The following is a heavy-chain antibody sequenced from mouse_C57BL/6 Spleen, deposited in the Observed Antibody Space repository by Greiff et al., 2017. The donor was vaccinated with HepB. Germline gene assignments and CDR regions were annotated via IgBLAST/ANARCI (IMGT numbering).Heavy chain of an antibody. J-gene: IGHJ2*01. CDR1: GYTFTSYW. CDR3: ARAEDGNPLGDY. CDR2: IDPSDSYT. Sequence: QVQLQQPGAELVMPGASVKLSCKASGYTFTSYWMHWVKQRPGQGLEWIGEIDPSDSYTNYNQKFKGKSTLTVDKSSSTAYMQLSSLTSEDSAVYYCARAEDGNPLGDYWGQGTTLTVSS. V-gene: IGHV1-69*01. D-gene: IGHD2-1*01.